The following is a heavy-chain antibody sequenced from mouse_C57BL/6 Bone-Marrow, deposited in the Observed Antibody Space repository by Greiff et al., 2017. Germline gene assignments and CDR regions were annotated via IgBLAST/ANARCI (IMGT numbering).Heavy chain of an antibody. D-gene: IGHD1-1*01. CDR1: GYTFTSYW. V-gene: IGHV1-69*01. J-gene: IGHJ4*01. Sequence: QVQLQQPGAELVMPGASVKLSCKASGYTFTSYWMHWVKQRPGQGLAWIGEIDPSARYTNYNQQFKGKSTLTVDKSSSTAYMQLSSLTSEDSAVYYCARQTTVVDYYAMDYWGQGTSVTGSS. CDR2: IDPSARYT. CDR3: ARQTTVVDYYAMDY.